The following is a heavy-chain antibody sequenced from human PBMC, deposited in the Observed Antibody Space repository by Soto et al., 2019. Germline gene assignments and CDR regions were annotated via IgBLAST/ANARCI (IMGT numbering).Heavy chain of an antibody. V-gene: IGHV1-18*01. CDR2: ISAYNGNT. J-gene: IGHJ5*02. CDR3: ARREFLYYDFWSGYNWFDP. D-gene: IGHD3-3*01. CDR1: GYTFTSYG. Sequence: ASVKVSCKASGYTFTSYGISWVRQAPGQGLEWMGWISAYNGNTNYAQKLQGRVTMTTDTSTSTAYMELRSLRSDDTAVYYCARREFLYYDFWSGYNWFDPWGQGTLVTVSS.